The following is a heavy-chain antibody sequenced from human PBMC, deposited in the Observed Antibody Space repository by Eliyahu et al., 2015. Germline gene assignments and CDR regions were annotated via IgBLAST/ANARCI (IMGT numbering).Heavy chain of an antibody. CDR2: MNP. V-gene: IGHV1-8*01. CDR3: ARGSKHCSGGRCYRRIDY. D-gene: IGHD2-15*01. CDR1: GYTFISYD. J-gene: IGHJ4*02. Sequence: QVQLVQSGAEVKKPGASVKVSCKASGYTFISYDINWVRQATGQGLEWMGWMNPRVTMTRNTSISTAYMELSSLRSEDTAVYYCARGSKHCSGGRCYRRIDYWGQGTLVTVSS.